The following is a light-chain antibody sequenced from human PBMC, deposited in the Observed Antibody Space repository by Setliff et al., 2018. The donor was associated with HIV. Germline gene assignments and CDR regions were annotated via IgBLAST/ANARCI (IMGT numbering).Light chain of an antibody. J-gene: IGLJ1*01. V-gene: IGLV2-14*01. CDR1: NSDIGSYNF. CDR3: SSYTNITTRV. CDR2: EVS. Sequence: SVLTQPASVSGSPGQSITISCTGSNSDIGSYNFVSWYQHHPGKAPKLMIYEVSNRPSGVSSRFSASKSGNTASLTISGLQTEDEADYYCSSYTNITTRVFGTGTKVTVL.